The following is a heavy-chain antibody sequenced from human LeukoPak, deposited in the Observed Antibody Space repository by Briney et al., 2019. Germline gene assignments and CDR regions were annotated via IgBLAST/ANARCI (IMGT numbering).Heavy chain of an antibody. J-gene: IGHJ4*02. Sequence: GESLKISCKGSGYSFTSYWIGWVRQMPGKGLGWMGIIYPGDSDTRYSPSFQGQVTISADKSISTAYLQWSSLKASDTAMYYCARLYDILTGYHLGPFDYWGQGPLV. D-gene: IGHD3-9*01. CDR2: IYPGDSDT. V-gene: IGHV5-51*01. CDR1: GYSFTSYW. CDR3: ARLYDILTGYHLGPFDY.